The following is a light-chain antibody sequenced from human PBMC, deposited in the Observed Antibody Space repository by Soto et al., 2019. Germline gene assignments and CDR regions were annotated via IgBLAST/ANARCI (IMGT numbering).Light chain of an antibody. J-gene: IGKJ4*01. CDR1: QGISSY. V-gene: IGKV1-9*01. Sequence: DIQLTQSPSFLSASVGDRVTITCRASQGISSYLAWYQQKPGKAPKLLIYAESTLQRGVPSRFSGRGSGTEFTLTIISLQPEDFATYYCQQLNTYPFTFGGGTKVEIK. CDR3: QQLNTYPFT. CDR2: AES.